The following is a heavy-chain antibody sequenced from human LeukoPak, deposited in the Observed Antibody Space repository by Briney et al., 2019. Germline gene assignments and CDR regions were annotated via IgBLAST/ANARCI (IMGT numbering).Heavy chain of an antibody. V-gene: IGHV1-2*02. Sequence: ASVKVSCKASGYTFTGYYMHWVRQAPEQGLEWMGWINPNSGGTNYAQKFQGRVTMTRDTSISTAYMELSRLRSDDTAVYYCARLRHYGSGSYPMTGNWFDPWGQGTLVSVSS. CDR2: INPNSGGT. J-gene: IGHJ5*02. CDR1: GYTFTGYY. D-gene: IGHD3-10*01. CDR3: ARLRHYGSGSYPMTGNWFDP.